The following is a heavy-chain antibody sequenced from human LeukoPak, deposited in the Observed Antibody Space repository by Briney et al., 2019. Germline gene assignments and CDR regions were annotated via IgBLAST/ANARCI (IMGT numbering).Heavy chain of an antibody. V-gene: IGHV4-34*01. CDR3: ASILSPVY. D-gene: IGHD3-16*01. Sequence: SETLSLTCAVYGGSFSGYYWSWIRQPPGKGLEWIGEINHSGSTNYNPSLKSRVTISVDTSKNQFSLKLSSVTAADTAVYYCASILSPVYWGQGTLVTVSS. CDR2: INHSGST. J-gene: IGHJ4*02. CDR1: GGSFSGYY.